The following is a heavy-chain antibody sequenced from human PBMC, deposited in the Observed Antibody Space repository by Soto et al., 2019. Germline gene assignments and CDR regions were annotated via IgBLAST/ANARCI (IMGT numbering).Heavy chain of an antibody. Sequence: QVQLVQSGTEVTKPGASVKVSCKASGYTFTSYDINWVRQATGQGLEYMGWVNPNSVNTGSAQKFQGRVTMTRNTSISTAYMELSSLTSEDTAVYYCARGLGSSSWYVYWGQGTLVTVSS. CDR2: VNPNSVNT. CDR3: ARGLGSSSWYVY. J-gene: IGHJ4*02. D-gene: IGHD6-13*01. CDR1: GYTFTSYD. V-gene: IGHV1-8*01.